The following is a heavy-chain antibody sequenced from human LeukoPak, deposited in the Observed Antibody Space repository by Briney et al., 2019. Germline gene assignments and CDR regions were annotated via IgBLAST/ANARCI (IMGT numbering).Heavy chain of an antibody. CDR1: GFTFSSFG. CDR3: AKEGGSGYSYGPDY. CDR2: ISYDGSNK. J-gene: IGHJ4*02. Sequence: GGSLRLSCAASGFTFSSFGMHWVRQAPGKGLEWVAVISYDGSNKYYADSVKGRFTISRDNSKNTLYLQMNSLRAEDTAVYYCAKEGGSGYSYGPDYWGQGTLVTVSS. V-gene: IGHV3-30*18. D-gene: IGHD5-18*01.